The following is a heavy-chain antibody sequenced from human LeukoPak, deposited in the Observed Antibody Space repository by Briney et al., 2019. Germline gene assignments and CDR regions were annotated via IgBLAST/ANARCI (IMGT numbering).Heavy chain of an antibody. D-gene: IGHD2-2*01. CDR2: IGAHNGNT. CDR3: ARRYCSSTSCSLYYFDY. J-gene: IGHJ4*02. Sequence: ASVKVSCKASGYTFTSYGISWVRQAPGQGLEWMGWIGAHNGNTNYAQKLQGRVTMTTDTSTSTAYMELRSLRSDDTAVYYCARRYCSSTSCSLYYFDYWGQGTLVTVSS. CDR1: GYTFTSYG. V-gene: IGHV1-18*01.